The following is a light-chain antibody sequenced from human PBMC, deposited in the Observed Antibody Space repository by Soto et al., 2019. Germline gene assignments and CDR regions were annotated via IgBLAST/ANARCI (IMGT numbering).Light chain of an antibody. CDR2: EAT. CDR1: SGDVGSYNL. J-gene: IGLJ3*02. Sequence: QSALTQPASVSGSPEQSITISCTGTSGDVGSYNLVSWYQQHPGKAPTVMIYEATKRPSGVSNRFSGSKSGNTASLTISGLQAEDEADYYCCAYAGSGTVVFGGGTKLTVL. CDR3: CAYAGSGTVV. V-gene: IGLV2-23*01.